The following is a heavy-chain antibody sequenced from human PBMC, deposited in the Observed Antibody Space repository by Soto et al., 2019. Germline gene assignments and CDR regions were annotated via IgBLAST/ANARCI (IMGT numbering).Heavy chain of an antibody. CDR3: ARGGGSAIFGVVIGGMDV. J-gene: IGHJ6*02. CDR2: INPNSGGT. V-gene: IGHV1-2*04. Sequence: GASVKVSCKASGYTFTGYYMHWVRQAPGQGLEWMGWINPNSGGTNYAQKFQGWVTMTRDTSISTAYMELSRLRSDDTAVYYCARGGGSAIFGVVIGGMDVWGQGTTVTVSS. D-gene: IGHD3-3*01. CDR1: GYTFTGYY.